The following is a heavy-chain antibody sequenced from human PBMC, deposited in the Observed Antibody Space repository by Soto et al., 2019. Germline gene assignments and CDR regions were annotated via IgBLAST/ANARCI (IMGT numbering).Heavy chain of an antibody. Sequence: SVKVSCKASGGTFSSYAISWVRQAPGQGLEWMGGIIPIFGTANYAQKFQGRVTITADESTSTAYMELSSLRSEDTAVYYCARDQEAYSSSWSFDYWSQGXLVTVYS. D-gene: IGHD6-13*01. CDR3: ARDQEAYSSSWSFDY. V-gene: IGHV1-69*13. CDR1: GGTFSSYA. CDR2: IIPIFGTA. J-gene: IGHJ4*02.